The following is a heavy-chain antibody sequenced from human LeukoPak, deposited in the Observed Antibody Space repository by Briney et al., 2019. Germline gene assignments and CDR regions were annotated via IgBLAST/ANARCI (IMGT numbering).Heavy chain of an antibody. J-gene: IGHJ6*04. V-gene: IGHV1-8*03. CDR1: GYTFTSYA. CDR3: ARASESYYPLHCYHTKYV. D-gene: IGHD1-26*01. Sequence: ASVKVSCKASGYTFTSYAINWVRQATGQGLEWMGWMNPNSGNTGYAQKFQGRVTITRNTSISTAYMEMSSLRTEDTAVYYCARASESYYPLHCYHTKYVWGKGTTVTVSS. CDR2: MNPNSGNT.